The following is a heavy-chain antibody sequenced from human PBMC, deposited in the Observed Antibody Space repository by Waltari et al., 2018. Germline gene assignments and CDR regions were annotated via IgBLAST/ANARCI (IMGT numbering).Heavy chain of an antibody. CDR2: INPRSGGT. Sequence: QVQLVQSGAEVKNPGASVKVSCKASGYIFNAFFLHWIRQAPGQGFEWLGRINPRSGGTNVAQKFQGRITMTRDTSINTAYMELSSLKASDTAMYYCARPSTIAVAGGFDYWGQGTLVTVSS. D-gene: IGHD6-19*01. CDR3: ARPSTIAVAGGFDY. V-gene: IGHV1-2*06. CDR1: GYIFNAFF. J-gene: IGHJ4*02.